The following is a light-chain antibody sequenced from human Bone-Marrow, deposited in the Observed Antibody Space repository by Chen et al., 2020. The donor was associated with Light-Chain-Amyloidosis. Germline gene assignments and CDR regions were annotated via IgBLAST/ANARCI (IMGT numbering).Light chain of an antibody. CDR1: STDISADDY. CDR2: EVS. J-gene: IGLJ3*02. V-gene: IGLV2-14*03. Sequence: QSALTHPASVSGSPGRSITFSCTGNSTDISADDYVSWYQQHPGKAPKLIIFEVSDRPSGISNRFSGSKSGNTASLTISGLQAEDEADYYCASYTTNSLWVFGGGTKLTVL. CDR3: ASYTTNSLWV.